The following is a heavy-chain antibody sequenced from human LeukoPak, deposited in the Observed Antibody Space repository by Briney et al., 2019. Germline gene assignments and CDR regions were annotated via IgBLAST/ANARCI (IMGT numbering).Heavy chain of an antibody. J-gene: IGHJ3*02. Sequence: ASVKVSCKASGYTFTGYYMHWVRQAPGQGLEWMGWINPNSGGTNYAQKFQGWVTMTRDTSISTAYMELSRLRSDDTAVYYCARNPNFYCDILTGYLDAFDIWGQGTMVTVSS. CDR2: INPNSGGT. CDR3: ARNPNFYCDILTGYLDAFDI. V-gene: IGHV1-2*04. D-gene: IGHD3-9*01. CDR1: GYTFTGYY.